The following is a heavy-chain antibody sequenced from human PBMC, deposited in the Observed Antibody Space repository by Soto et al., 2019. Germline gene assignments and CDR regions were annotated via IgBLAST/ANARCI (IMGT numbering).Heavy chain of an antibody. CDR2: ISSTTNYI. Sequence: PGGSLRRSCAASGFTFYNYAMNWVRQAPGKELEWVSSISSTTNYIYYGDSMKGRFTISRENAKNSLYLEMNSLRAEDTAVYYCARESEDLTSNFDYWGQGTLVTVSS. CDR1: GFTFYNYA. J-gene: IGHJ4*02. V-gene: IGHV3-21*06. CDR3: ARESEDLTSNFDY.